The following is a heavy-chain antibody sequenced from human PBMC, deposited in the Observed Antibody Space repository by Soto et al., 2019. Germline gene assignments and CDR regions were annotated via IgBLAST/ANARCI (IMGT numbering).Heavy chain of an antibody. CDR1: GFTFSSHG. J-gene: IGHJ4*02. CDR2: IWYDGSNK. D-gene: IGHD3-10*01. CDR3: TKDTFGAWDS. V-gene: IGHV3-33*06. Sequence: PGGSLRLSCAASGFTFSSHGMQWVRQAPGKGLEWVAVIWYDGSNKYYADSVKGRFTISRDNSKNTLYLQTNGLSAEDTAIYYCTKDTFGAWDSWGQGTLVTVSS.